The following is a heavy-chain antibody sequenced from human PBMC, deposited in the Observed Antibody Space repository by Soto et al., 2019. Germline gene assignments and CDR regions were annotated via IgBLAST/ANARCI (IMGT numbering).Heavy chain of an antibody. V-gene: IGHV3-48*02. CDR3: VRDHNYAFDY. CDR2: IISSTI. J-gene: IGHJ4*02. Sequence: GGSLRLSCAASGFTFNSYSMNWVRQAPGKGLEWVSYIISSTIYYADSVKGRFTISRDDAESSLYLQMNSLRDEDTAVYYCVRDHNYAFDYWGQGTLVTVSS. D-gene: IGHD5-18*01. CDR1: GFTFNSYS.